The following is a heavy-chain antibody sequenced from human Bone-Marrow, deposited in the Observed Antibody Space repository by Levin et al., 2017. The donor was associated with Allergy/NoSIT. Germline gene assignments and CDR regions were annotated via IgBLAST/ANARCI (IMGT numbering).Heavy chain of an antibody. CDR3: ATSFLDN. V-gene: IGHV4-4*02. CDR1: GGSISSSNW. D-gene: IGHD2/OR15-2a*01. J-gene: IGHJ4*02. Sequence: PSETLSLTCAVSGGSISSSNWWSWVRQPPGKGLEWIGEIYHRGDTNYNPSLKSRVTMSVDTSKNQFSLKLNSVTAADTAIYYCATSFLDNWGQGILVSVSS. CDR2: IYHRGDT.